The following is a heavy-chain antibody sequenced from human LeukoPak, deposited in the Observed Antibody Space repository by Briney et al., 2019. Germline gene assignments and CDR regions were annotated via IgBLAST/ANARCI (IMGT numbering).Heavy chain of an antibody. Sequence: SETLSLTCTVSGGSISSGSYYWTWIRQPPGKGLEWIGEIHRSGNTNYHPSLRSRVTISVDTSKNHVYLTLNSVAAADTAIYYCAASLWFGVNPEYWGQGTLVTVSS. CDR2: IHRSGNT. CDR1: GGSISSGSYY. J-gene: IGHJ4*02. CDR3: AASLWFGVNPEY. V-gene: IGHV4-39*01. D-gene: IGHD3-10*01.